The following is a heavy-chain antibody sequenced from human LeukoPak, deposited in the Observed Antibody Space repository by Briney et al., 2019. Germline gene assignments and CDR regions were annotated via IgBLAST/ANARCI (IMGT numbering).Heavy chain of an antibody. V-gene: IGHV4-31*03. Sequence: SETLSLTCTVSGGSISSGGYYWSWIRQHPGKGLEWIGYIYYSGSTYYNPSLKSRVTISVDTSKNQFSLKLSSVTAADTAVYYCARVDQYSASYFDYWGQGTLVTVSS. J-gene: IGHJ4*02. CDR3: ARVDQYSASYFDY. CDR1: GGSISSGGYY. CDR2: IYYSGST. D-gene: IGHD1-26*01.